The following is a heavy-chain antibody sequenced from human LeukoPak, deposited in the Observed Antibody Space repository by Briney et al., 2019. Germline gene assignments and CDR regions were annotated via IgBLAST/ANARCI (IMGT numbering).Heavy chain of an antibody. J-gene: IGHJ6*03. D-gene: IGHD5/OR15-5a*01. V-gene: IGHV3-30*04. CDR3: ARGAHSSVWEYFFYYMDV. CDR1: GFTFSSYA. CDR2: TSYDGSNK. Sequence: GGSLRLPCAASGFTFSSYAMHWVRQAPGKGLEWVAVTSYDGSNKYYADSVKGRITISRDNSENTLYLQMNSLRAEDTAVYYCARGAHSSVWEYFFYYMDVWGKGTTVIVSS.